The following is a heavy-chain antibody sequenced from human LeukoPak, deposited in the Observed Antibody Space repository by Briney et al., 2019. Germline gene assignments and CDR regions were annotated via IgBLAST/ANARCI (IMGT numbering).Heavy chain of an antibody. D-gene: IGHD3-10*01. CDR2: ISRSSAYI. CDR3: ASFPPYMVRTDAFDI. J-gene: IGHJ3*02. V-gene: IGHV3-21*01. CDR1: GFTFSSYS. Sequence: GGSLRLSCAASGFTFSSYSMNWVRQAPGKGLEWVSSISRSSAYIYYADSVKGRFTISRDNAKNSLYLQMNSLRAEDTAVNYCASFPPYMVRTDAFDIWGQGTMVTVSS.